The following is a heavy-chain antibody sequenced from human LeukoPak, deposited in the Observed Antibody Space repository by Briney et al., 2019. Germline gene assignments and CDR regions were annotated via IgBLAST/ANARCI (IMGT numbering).Heavy chain of an antibody. Sequence: SETLSLTCAVYGGSFSGYYWSWIRQPPGKGLEWIGEINHSGSTNYNPSLKSRVTISVDTSKNQFSLELSSVTAADTAVYYCATGPATVYGSGSDYYGMDVWGQGTTVTVSS. D-gene: IGHD3-10*01. V-gene: IGHV4-34*01. J-gene: IGHJ6*02. CDR3: ATGPATVYGSGSDYYGMDV. CDR1: GGSFSGYY. CDR2: INHSGST.